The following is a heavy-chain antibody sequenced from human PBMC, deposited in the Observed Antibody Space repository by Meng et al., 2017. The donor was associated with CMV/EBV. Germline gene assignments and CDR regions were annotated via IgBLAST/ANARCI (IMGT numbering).Heavy chain of an antibody. CDR3: ASLAGDY. D-gene: IGHD3-10*01. CDR1: GGSISSSSYY. V-gene: IGHV4-39*07. Sequence: QMQPKEAGHGLVKPSEALSLTCTVSGGSISSSSYYWGWIRQPPGKGLEWIGSIYYSGSTYYNPSLKSRVTISVDTSKNQFSLKLSSVTATDTAVYYCASLAGDYWGQGTLVTVSS. J-gene: IGHJ4*02. CDR2: IYYSGST.